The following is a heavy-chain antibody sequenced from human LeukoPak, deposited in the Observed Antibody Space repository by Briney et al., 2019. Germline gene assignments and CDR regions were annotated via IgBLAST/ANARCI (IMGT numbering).Heavy chain of an antibody. Sequence: PSETLSLTCTVSGGSISSGDYYWSWIRQPPGKGLEWIGYIYHSGSTHFNPSLKSRVTISVDTSKNQFSLKLSSVTAADTAVYFCARGPDSSGYYYFDYWGQGTLVTVSS. CDR3: ARGPDSSGYYYFDY. CDR2: IYHSGST. V-gene: IGHV4-30-4*01. J-gene: IGHJ4*02. CDR1: GGSISSGDYY. D-gene: IGHD3-22*01.